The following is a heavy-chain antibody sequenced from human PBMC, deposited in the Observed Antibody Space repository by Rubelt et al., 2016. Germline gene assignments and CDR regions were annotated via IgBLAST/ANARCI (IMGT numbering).Heavy chain of an antibody. J-gene: IGHJ4*02. V-gene: IGHV1-18*01. CDR1: GYTFTSYG. D-gene: IGHD1-7*01. Sequence: QVQLVQSGAGVKKPGASVKVSCKASGYTFTSYGISWVRQAPGPGLEWMGWISAYNGNTNYAQTLRARVTMTTDTSSSTAYMDLRSLRSDDTAVYYCARDLPPFRRYNWNFPLDYWGQGTLVTVSS. CDR2: ISAYNGNT. CDR3: ARDLPPFRRYNWNFPLDY.